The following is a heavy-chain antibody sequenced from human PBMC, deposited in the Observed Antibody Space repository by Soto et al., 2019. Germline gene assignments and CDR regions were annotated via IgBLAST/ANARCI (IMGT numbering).Heavy chain of an antibody. D-gene: IGHD5-12*01. Sequence: QVQLVQSGAEVKKPGASVKVSCKASGYTFSNYAINWVRQAPGQGLEWMGGIIPIFGTGNYAQKFQGRVTITADESTSTAYLDLSGLRPEDTAVYYCARPVEMATISRSYLFYWGQGTLVTVSS. V-gene: IGHV1-69*01. J-gene: IGHJ4*02. CDR3: ARPVEMATISRSYLFY. CDR1: GYTFSNYA. CDR2: IIPIFGTG.